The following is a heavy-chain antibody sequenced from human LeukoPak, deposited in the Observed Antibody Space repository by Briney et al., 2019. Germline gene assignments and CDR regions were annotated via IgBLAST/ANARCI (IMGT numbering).Heavy chain of an antibody. CDR1: GGSVSSGNYY. CDR3: AGSSSWDQLDY. V-gene: IGHV4-61*01. Sequence: SEPLSLTCTVSGGSVSSGNYYWSWIRQPPGKGLEWIGYIYYSGSTNYNPSLKSRVTISVDTSKNQFSLKLSSVTAADTAVYYCAGSSSWDQLDYWGQGTLVTVSS. J-gene: IGHJ4*02. CDR2: IYYSGST. D-gene: IGHD6-13*01.